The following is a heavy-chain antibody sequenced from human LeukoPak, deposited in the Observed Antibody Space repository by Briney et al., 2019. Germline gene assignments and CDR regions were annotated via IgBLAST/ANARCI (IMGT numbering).Heavy chain of an antibody. CDR3: ARNVAGTGDFDY. Sequence: ASVKVSCKASGYTYTSYDINWVRQATGQGLEWMGWMNPNSGHTGSAQKFQGRVTITRDTSISTAYMELSSLRSEDTAVYYCARNVAGTGDFDYWGQGTLVTVSS. D-gene: IGHD6-19*01. CDR2: MNPNSGHT. J-gene: IGHJ4*02. V-gene: IGHV1-8*03. CDR1: GYTYTSYD.